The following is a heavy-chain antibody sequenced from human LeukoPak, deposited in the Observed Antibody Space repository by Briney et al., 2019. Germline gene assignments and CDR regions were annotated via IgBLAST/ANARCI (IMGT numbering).Heavy chain of an antibody. CDR2: IYTSGST. J-gene: IGHJ6*03. CDR3: ARVVRYYGYYYMDV. Sequence: PSETLSLTCTVSGGSISSYYWSWVRQPAGKGLEWIGRIYTSGSTDYNPSLKSRVTMSVDTSKNQFSLKLSSVTAADTAVYYCARVVRYYGYYYMDVWGKGTTVTVSS. CDR1: GGSISSYY. D-gene: IGHD3-10*01. V-gene: IGHV4-4*07.